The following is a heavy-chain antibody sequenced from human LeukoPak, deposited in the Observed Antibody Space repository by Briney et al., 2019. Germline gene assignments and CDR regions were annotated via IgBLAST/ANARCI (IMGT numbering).Heavy chain of an antibody. D-gene: IGHD2-15*01. CDR2: ISSSSSTI. J-gene: IGHJ5*02. V-gene: IGHV3-48*01. CDR1: GFTFSSYS. CDR3: ARLTKQLLLNWFDP. Sequence: GGSLRLSCAASGFTFSSYSMNWVRQAPGKGLEWVSYISSSSSTIYYADSVKGRFTISRDNAKNSLYLQMNSLRAEDTAVYYCARLTKQLLLNWFDPWGQGTLVTVSS.